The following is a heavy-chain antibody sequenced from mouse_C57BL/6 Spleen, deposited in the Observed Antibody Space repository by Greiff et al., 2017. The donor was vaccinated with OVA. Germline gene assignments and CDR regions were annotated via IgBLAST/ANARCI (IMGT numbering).Heavy chain of an antibody. D-gene: IGHD1-1*02. V-gene: IGHV1-26*01. Sequence: VQLQQSGPELVKPGASVKISCKASGYTFTDYYMNWVKQSHGQSLEWIGDINPNNGGTSYNQKFKGKATLTVDKSSSTAYMELRSLTSEDSAVYYCARYGGDFDYWGQGTTLTVSS. CDR2: INPNNGGT. CDR3: ARYGGDFDY. CDR1: GYTFTDYY. J-gene: IGHJ2*01.